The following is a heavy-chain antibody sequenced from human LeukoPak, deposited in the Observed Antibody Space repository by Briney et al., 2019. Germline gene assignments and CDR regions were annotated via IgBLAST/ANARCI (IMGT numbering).Heavy chain of an antibody. Sequence: ASVKVSCKASGYTFTSYDINWVRQATGQGLEWMGWMNPSSGNTGYAQKFQGRVTMTRNTSISTAYMELSSLRSEDTAVYYCARGPRRTVTTEFDYWGQGTLVTVSS. CDR3: ARGPRRTVTTEFDY. J-gene: IGHJ4*02. CDR1: GYTFTSYD. CDR2: MNPSSGNT. D-gene: IGHD4-17*01. V-gene: IGHV1-8*02.